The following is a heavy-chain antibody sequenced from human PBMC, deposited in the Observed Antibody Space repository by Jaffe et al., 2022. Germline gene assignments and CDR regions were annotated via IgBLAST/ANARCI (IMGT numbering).Heavy chain of an antibody. Sequence: QVQLVQSGAEVKKPGASVKVSCKASGYTFTSYAMHWVRQAPGQRLEWMGWINAGNGNTKYSQKFQGRVTITRDTSASTAYMELSSLRSEDTAVYYCARAVVVVVAATDRVEGGLDYWGQGTLVTVSS. J-gene: IGHJ4*02. CDR1: GYTFTSYA. V-gene: IGHV1-3*01. CDR3: ARAVVVVVAATDRVEGGLDY. D-gene: IGHD2-15*01. CDR2: INAGNGNT.